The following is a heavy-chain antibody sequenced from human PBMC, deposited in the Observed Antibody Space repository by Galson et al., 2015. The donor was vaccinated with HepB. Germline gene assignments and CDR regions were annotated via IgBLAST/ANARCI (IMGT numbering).Heavy chain of an antibody. CDR3: ARGSRVFRILGWFDP. CDR1: GGSFSGYY. J-gene: IGHJ5*02. Sequence: SETLCLTCAVYGGSFSGYYWSWIRQPPGKGLEWIGEINHSGSTNYNPSLKSRVTISVDTSKNQFSLKLSSVTAADTAVYYCARGSRVFRILGWFDPWGQGTLVTVSS. D-gene: IGHD3-3*01. CDR2: INHSGST. V-gene: IGHV4-34*01.